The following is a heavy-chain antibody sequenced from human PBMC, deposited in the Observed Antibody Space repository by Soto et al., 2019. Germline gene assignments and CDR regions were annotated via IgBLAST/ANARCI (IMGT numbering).Heavy chain of an antibody. D-gene: IGHD2-8*02. Sequence: GGSLRLSCAASGFTCSSYDMSWVRQAPGKGLEWVSTILVGGSTHYPDSVKGRFTISRDNSKNTVCLQMNSLTAGDTAVYYCAKATATGGGAFDICGQGKVVTV. CDR3: AKATATGGGAFDI. CDR1: GFTCSSYD. J-gene: IGHJ3*02. CDR2: ILVGGST. V-gene: IGHV3-23*01.